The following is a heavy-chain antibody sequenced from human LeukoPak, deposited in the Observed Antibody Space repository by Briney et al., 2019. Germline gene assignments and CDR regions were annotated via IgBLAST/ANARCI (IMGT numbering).Heavy chain of an antibody. CDR2: IYYSGST. CDR1: GDSISSHY. Sequence: SETLSLTCTVSGDSISSHYWSWIRQPPGKGLEWIGYIYYSGSTYYNPSLKSRVTISVDTSKNQFSLKLSSVTAADTAVYYCAREKRQWLDYYYGMDVWGQGTTVTVSS. D-gene: IGHD6-19*01. V-gene: IGHV4-59*11. J-gene: IGHJ6*02. CDR3: AREKRQWLDYYYGMDV.